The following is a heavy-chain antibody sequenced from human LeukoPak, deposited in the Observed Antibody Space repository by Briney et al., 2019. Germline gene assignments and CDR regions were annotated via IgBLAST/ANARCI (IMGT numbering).Heavy chain of an antibody. CDR2: ISKTGKT. CDR1: GGSISSGSYY. V-gene: IGHV4-31*03. D-gene: IGHD3-22*01. CDR3: TRERDYYDNSGYYYSYFDS. Sequence: SETLSLTCTVSGGSISSGSYYWTWIRQDPGKGPEWIGYISKTGKTFSNLSLKSRVTISVDTSKNQFSLKLTSVTAADTAVYFCTRERDYYDNSGYYYSYFDSWGQGTLVTVSS. J-gene: IGHJ4*02.